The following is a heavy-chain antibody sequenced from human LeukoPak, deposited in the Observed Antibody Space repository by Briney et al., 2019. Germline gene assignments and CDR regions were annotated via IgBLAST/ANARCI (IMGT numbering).Heavy chain of an antibody. CDR2: VYYTGST. CDR1: GGSFSGYY. Sequence: SETLSLTCTVYGGSFSGYYWSWIRQPPGKGLEWIGFVYYTGSTNYSPSLKSRVTISVDTSKNQFSLKLRSVTAADTAVYYCARISSSNWYNERGAFDVWGQGTMVTVSS. V-gene: IGHV4-59*01. J-gene: IGHJ3*01. D-gene: IGHD6-13*01. CDR3: ARISSSNWYNERGAFDV.